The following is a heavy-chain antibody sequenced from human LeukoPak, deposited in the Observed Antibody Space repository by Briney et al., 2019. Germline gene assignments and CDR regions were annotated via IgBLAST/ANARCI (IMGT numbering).Heavy chain of an antibody. CDR3: ARAYKGYSSWYCYFDY. D-gene: IGHD6-13*01. CDR1: GGSISSHY. CDR2: IYYSGST. V-gene: IGHV4-59*11. Sequence: SETLSLTCTVSGGSISSHYWSWIRQPPGKGLEWIGYIYYSGSTNYNPFLKSRVTISVDTSKNQFSLKLSSVTAADTAVYYCARAYKGYSSWYCYFDYWAREPWSPSPQ. J-gene: IGHJ4*02.